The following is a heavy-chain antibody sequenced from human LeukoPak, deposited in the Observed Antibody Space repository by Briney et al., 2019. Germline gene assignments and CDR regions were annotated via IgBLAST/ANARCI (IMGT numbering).Heavy chain of an antibody. CDR1: GYTFSSYA. Sequence: GASVKVSCKASGYTFSSYAMHWVRQAPGQRLEWMGWINAGNGNTKYSQKFQGRVTITRDTSASTAYMELSSLRSEDTAVYYCARARCGDCYKFDYWGQGTLVTVSS. CDR3: ARARCGDCYKFDY. CDR2: INAGNGNT. V-gene: IGHV1-3*01. D-gene: IGHD2-21*02. J-gene: IGHJ4*02.